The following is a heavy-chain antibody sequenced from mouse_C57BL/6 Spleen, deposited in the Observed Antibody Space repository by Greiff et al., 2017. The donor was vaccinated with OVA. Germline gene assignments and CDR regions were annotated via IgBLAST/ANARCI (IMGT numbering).Heavy chain of an antibody. V-gene: IGHV1-4*01. D-gene: IGHD2-1*01. CDR1: GYTFTSYT. CDR3: ARYLFNGNYFDY. CDR2: INPSSGYT. J-gene: IGHJ2*01. Sequence: QVHVKQSGAELARPGASVKMSCKASGYTFTSYTMHWVKQRPGQGLEWIGYINPSSGYTKYNQKFKDKATLTADKSSSTAYMQLSSLTSEDSAVYYCARYLFNGNYFDYWGQGTTLTVSS.